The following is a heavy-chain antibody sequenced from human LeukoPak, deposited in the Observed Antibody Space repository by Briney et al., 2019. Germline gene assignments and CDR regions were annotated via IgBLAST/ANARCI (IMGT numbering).Heavy chain of an antibody. D-gene: IGHD3-3*01. CDR1: GFTFSSYS. J-gene: IGHJ5*02. Sequence: GGSLRLSCAASGFTFSSYSMNWVRKAPGKGLEWFSSISSSTSYIYYADSVKGRFTISRDSAKNPLYLQMNSLRAEDTAVYYCARDSGVNWFDPWGQGTLVTVSS. CDR3: ARDSGVNWFDP. CDR2: ISSSTSYI. V-gene: IGHV3-21*01.